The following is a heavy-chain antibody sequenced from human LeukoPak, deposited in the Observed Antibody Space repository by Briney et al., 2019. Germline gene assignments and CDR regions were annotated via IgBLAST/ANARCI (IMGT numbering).Heavy chain of an antibody. J-gene: IGHJ3*02. CDR3: ARDPGYCSSTSCYAFDI. CDR1: GYTFTSYG. D-gene: IGHD2-2*01. CDR2: ISAYNGNT. Sequence: ASVKVSCKASGYTFTSYGISWVRQAPGQGLEWMGWISAYNGNTNYAQKLQGRVTMTTDTSTSTAYMELSSLRSEDTAVYYCARDPGYCSSTSCYAFDIWGQGTMVTVSS. V-gene: IGHV1-18*01.